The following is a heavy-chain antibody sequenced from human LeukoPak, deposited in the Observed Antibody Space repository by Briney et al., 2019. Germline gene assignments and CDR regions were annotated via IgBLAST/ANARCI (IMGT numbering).Heavy chain of an antibody. Sequence: GESLQISFKGSGYSFTSYWIGWVRQMPGKGLGWMGIIYPGDSDTRYSPSFQGQVTISADKSISTAYLQWSSLKASDTAMYYCARHDILTGPKANGFDYWGQGTLVTVSS. J-gene: IGHJ4*02. D-gene: IGHD3-9*01. CDR1: GYSFTSYW. CDR2: IYPGDSDT. CDR3: ARHDILTGPKANGFDY. V-gene: IGHV5-51*01.